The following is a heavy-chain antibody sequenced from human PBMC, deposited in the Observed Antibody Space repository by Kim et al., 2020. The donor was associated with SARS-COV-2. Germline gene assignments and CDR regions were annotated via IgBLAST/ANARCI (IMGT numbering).Heavy chain of an antibody. J-gene: IGHJ2*01. CDR1: GFTFSSYG. V-gene: IGHV3-33*01. D-gene: IGHD5-12*01. CDR2: IWYDGSNK. Sequence: GGSLRLSCAXSGFTFSSYGMHWVRQAPGKGLEWVAVIWYDGSNKYYADSVKGRFTISRDNSKNTLYLQMNSLRVEDTAVYYCARDIAAWYFDLWGRGTLVTVSS. CDR3: ARDIAAWYFDL.